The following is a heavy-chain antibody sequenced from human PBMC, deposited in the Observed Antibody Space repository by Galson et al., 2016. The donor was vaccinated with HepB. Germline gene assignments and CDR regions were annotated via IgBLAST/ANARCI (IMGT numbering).Heavy chain of an antibody. CDR2: ISNDGSKR. CDR3: AKRNLLWFGDPNAFDG. V-gene: IGHV3-30*18. CDR1: GFTFTNYG. Sequence: SLRLSCAASGFTFTNYGMNWLRQAPGKGLEWVAYISNDGSKRYFADSVKRRFTISRDNSKNTLFLHMSSLRAEDTAVYYCAKRNLLWFGDPNAFDGWGQGTMVTVSS. D-gene: IGHD3-10*01. J-gene: IGHJ3*01.